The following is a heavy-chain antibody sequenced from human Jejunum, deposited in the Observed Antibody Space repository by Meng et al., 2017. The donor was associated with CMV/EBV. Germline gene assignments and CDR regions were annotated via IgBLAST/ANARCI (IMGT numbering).Heavy chain of an antibody. CDR3: ARDGRFLDWLLVDPQYYGLDV. Sequence: GSSWVRQAPGQGLEWMGWISAKNGKTNYAQKFQGRVTMTTDSPTSTAYMELRGLRSDDTAAYYCARDGRFLDWLLVDPQYYGLDVWGQGTTVTVSS. CDR1: G. J-gene: IGHJ6*02. CDR2: ISAKNGKT. V-gene: IGHV1-18*01. D-gene: IGHD3/OR15-3a*01.